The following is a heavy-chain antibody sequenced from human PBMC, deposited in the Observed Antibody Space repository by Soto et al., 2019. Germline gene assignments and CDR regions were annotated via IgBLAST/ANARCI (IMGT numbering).Heavy chain of an antibody. CDR2: IWYDGSNK. CDR1: GFTFSSYG. Sequence: GGSLRLSCAASGFTFSSYGMHWVRQAPGKGLERVAVIWYDGSNKYYADSVKGRFTISRDNSKNTLYLQMNSLRAEDTAVYYCARGSNFWSGPGDWFDHWGQGTLVTVSS. D-gene: IGHD3-3*01. V-gene: IGHV3-33*01. J-gene: IGHJ5*02. CDR3: ARGSNFWSGPGDWFDH.